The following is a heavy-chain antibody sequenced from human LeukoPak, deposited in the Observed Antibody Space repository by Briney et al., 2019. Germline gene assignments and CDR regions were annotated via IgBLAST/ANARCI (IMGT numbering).Heavy chain of an antibody. V-gene: IGHV3-30*02. CDR2: IRYDGSNK. J-gene: IGHJ4*02. D-gene: IGHD3-22*01. CDR3: AKDWSPTYYYDSSGYYYGY. CDR1: GFTFSSYG. Sequence: GGSLRLSCAASGFTFSSYGMHWVRQAPGKGREWVAFIRYDGSNKYYADSVKGRFTISRDNSKNTLYLKMNSLRAEDTAVYYCAKDWSPTYYYDSSGYYYGYWGQGTLVTVSS.